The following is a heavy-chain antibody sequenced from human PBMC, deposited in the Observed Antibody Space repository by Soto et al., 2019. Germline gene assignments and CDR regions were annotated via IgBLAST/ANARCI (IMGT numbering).Heavy chain of an antibody. CDR2: INQDGSQT. V-gene: IGHV3-7*05. Sequence: QLVESGGGLVQPGGSLRLSCTTPGLTFNNYWMSWLRQTPGKGLEWVANINQDGSQTYYVDSVKGRFTFSRDNAKTSLYLQMNSLRVEDTAVHYCARFSRSHDTEYWGQGTLVTVSS. D-gene: IGHD5-18*01. CDR3: ARFSRSHDTEY. CDR1: GLTFNNYW. J-gene: IGHJ4*02.